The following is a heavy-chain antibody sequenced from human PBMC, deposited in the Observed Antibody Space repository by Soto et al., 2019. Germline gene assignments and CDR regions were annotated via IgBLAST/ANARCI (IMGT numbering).Heavy chain of an antibody. J-gene: IGHJ6*02. Sequence: GGSLRLSCAASGFTFSNYEMHWVRQAPGKGLEWVASISYDENNKFYADSVKGRFIISRDKSKNTLYLQMNSLRAEDTAVYYCAREYHGVEYGMDVWGQGTTVTVSS. CDR3: AREYHGVEYGMDV. CDR2: ISYDENNK. V-gene: IGHV3-30*04. CDR1: GFTFSNYE. D-gene: IGHD3-16*01.